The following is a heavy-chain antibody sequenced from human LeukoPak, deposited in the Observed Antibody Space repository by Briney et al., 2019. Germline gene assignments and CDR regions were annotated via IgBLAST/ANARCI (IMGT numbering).Heavy chain of an antibody. V-gene: IGHV4-61*02. D-gene: IGHD3-9*01. CDR2: IYTSGST. CDR1: GASISSGEYY. J-gene: IGHJ5*02. CDR3: AREAYDVLTSDWFYP. Sequence: SETLSLTCTVSGASISSGEYYWSWIRQPAGKGLEWIGRIYTSGSTNYNPSLKSRVTISVDTSKNQFSLKLSSVTAADTAMYYCAREAYDVLTSDWFYPWDQGTLVTVSS.